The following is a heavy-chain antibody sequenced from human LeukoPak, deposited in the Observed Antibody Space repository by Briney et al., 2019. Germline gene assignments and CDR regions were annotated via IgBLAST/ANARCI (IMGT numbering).Heavy chain of an antibody. CDR3: ARARRDYDFWSGLGVWFDP. CDR1: GEPFNGYY. J-gene: IGHJ5*02. D-gene: IGHD3-3*01. V-gene: IGHV4-34*01. CDR2: INHSGST. Sequence: PSETLSLTCAVYGEPFNGYYWNWIRQSPGKGLEWIGEINHSGSTNYNPSLKSRVTISVDTSKNQFSLKLSSVTAADTAVYYCARARRDYDFWSGLGVWFDPWGQGTLVTVSS.